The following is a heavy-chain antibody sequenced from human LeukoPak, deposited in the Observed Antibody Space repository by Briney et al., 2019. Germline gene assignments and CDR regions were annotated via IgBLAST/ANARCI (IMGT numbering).Heavy chain of an antibody. Sequence: PGGSLRLSCAASGFTFSSYAMSWVRQAPGKGLEWVSAISGSGGSTYYADSVKGRFTISRDNAKNSLYLQMNSLRAEDTAVYYCARDGFDKRFLEWYKRAADAFDIWGQGTMVTVSS. D-gene: IGHD3-3*01. V-gene: IGHV3-23*01. CDR2: ISGSGGST. J-gene: IGHJ3*02. CDR3: ARDGFDKRFLEWYKRAADAFDI. CDR1: GFTFSSYA.